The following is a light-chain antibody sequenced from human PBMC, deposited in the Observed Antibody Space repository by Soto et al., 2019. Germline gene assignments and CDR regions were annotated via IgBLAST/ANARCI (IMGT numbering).Light chain of an antibody. Sequence: DLQMTQSPSSLSASVGDRVTMTCRASRSISSYLNWYQQKLGKAPKLLIYAASHLQSGVPSRFRGSGSGTHFTLTISSLQLEDFATYYCQQSYNTLSWTFGQGTKVDIK. CDR2: AAS. J-gene: IGKJ1*01. CDR1: RSISSY. V-gene: IGKV1-39*01. CDR3: QQSYNTLSWT.